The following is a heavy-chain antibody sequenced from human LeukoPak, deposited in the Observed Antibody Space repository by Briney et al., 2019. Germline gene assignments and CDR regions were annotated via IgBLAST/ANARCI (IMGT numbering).Heavy chain of an antibody. J-gene: IGHJ6*02. CDR3: ARDPDTALDY. D-gene: IGHD5-18*01. V-gene: IGHV3-30*04. CDR2: ISYDGSNK. Sequence: GGSLRLSCAASGFTFSSYAMHWVRQAPGKGLEWVAVISYDGSNKYYADSVKGRFTISRDNSKNTLYLQMNSLRAEDTAVYYCARDPDTALDYWGQGTTVTVSS. CDR1: GFTFSSYA.